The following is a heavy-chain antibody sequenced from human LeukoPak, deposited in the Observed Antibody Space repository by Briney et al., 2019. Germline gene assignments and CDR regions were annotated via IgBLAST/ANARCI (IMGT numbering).Heavy chain of an antibody. V-gene: IGHV4-61*02. Sequence: PSQTLSLTCTVSGGSISSGTYYWSWIRQPAGKGLEWIGRIYTSGKTNYNPSLKSRITISIDTSKNQFSLKLSSVTAADTAVYYCARGVAAAGLYYYYYYYMDVWGKGTTVTVSS. J-gene: IGHJ6*03. D-gene: IGHD6-13*01. CDR2: IYTSGKT. CDR3: ARGVAAAGLYYYYYYYMDV. CDR1: GGSISSGTYY.